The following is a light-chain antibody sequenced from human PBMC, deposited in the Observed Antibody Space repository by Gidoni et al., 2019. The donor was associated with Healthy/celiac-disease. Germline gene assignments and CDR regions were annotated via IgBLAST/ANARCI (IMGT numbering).Light chain of an antibody. CDR2: GAA. V-gene: IGKV3-15*01. CDR1: QSVSCN. J-gene: IGKJ4*01. Sequence: EIVMTQSPATLSVSPGERATLSCRASQSVSCNLAWYRQQPGQAPRLLVDGAATRSTSIPARVRGSGSGTEFTLTISSLQSEDFAVYYCQQYNDWPPLTFGGETKVEIK. CDR3: QQYNDWPPLT.